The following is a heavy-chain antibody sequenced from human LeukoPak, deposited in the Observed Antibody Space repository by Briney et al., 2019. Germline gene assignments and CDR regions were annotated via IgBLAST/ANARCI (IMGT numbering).Heavy chain of an antibody. D-gene: IGHD4-17*01. CDR2: INHSGST. CDR1: GWSFSGYY. CDR3: ARGLDGDYDYYYYYGMDV. Sequence: KPSETLSLTCAVYGWSFSGYYWSWIRQPPGMGLEWIGEINHSGSTNYNPSLKSRVTISVDTSKNQFPLKLSSVTAADTAVYYCARGLDGDYDYYYYYGMDVWGQGTTVTVSS. V-gene: IGHV4-34*01. J-gene: IGHJ6*02.